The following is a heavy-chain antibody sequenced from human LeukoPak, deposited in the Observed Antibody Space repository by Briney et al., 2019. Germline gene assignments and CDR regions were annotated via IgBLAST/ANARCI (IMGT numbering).Heavy chain of an antibody. D-gene: IGHD2-2*01. V-gene: IGHV1-2*02. CDR3: ARDGPCGSTSCYALDY. CDR2: INPNSGGT. Sequence: ASVKVSCKAFGYTFTGYYMHWVRQAPGQGLEWMGWINPNSGGTSYAQKFQGRVTMTRDTSISTACMELSRLRSDDTAVYYCARDGPCGSTSCYALDYWGQGTLVTVSS. J-gene: IGHJ4*02. CDR1: GYTFTGYY.